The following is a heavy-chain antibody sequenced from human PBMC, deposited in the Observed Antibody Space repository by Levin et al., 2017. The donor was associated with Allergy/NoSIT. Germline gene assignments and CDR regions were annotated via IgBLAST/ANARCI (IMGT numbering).Heavy chain of an antibody. D-gene: IGHD3-9*01. J-gene: IGHJ4*02. CDR2: IYSSGTT. Sequence: SETLSLTCTVSGGSISYFFWTWIRQPPGKELEWIGNIYSSGTTNYNPSLQSRVTISVDTSKNQFSLKVASLTAADTAVYYCARGGRYFDRNDYWGQGTLVTVSS. CDR1: GGSISYFF. CDR3: ARGGRYFDRNDY. V-gene: IGHV4-59*01.